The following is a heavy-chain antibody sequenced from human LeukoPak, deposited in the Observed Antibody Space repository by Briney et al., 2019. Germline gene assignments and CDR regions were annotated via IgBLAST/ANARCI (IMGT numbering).Heavy chain of an antibody. J-gene: IGHJ3*02. Sequence: GGSLRLSCAASGFTFNNYNMNWVRKAPGKGLEWVSAISGSGGSTYYADSVKGRFTISRDNSKNTLYLQMNSLRAEDTAVYYCAKGLDCSGGSCYYTDAFDIWGQGTMVTVSS. V-gene: IGHV3-23*01. CDR1: GFTFNNYN. D-gene: IGHD2-15*01. CDR2: ISGSGGST. CDR3: AKGLDCSGGSCYYTDAFDI.